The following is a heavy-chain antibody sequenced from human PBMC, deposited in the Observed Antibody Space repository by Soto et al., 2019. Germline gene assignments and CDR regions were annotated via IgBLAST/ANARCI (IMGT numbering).Heavy chain of an antibody. Sequence: GGSLRLSXAASGFTFSSYSMNWVRQAPGKGLEWVSSISSSSSYIYYADSVKGRFTISRDNAKNSLYLQMNSLRAEDTAVYYCARAGWGFGESYYYGMDVWGQGTTVTVSS. V-gene: IGHV3-21*01. J-gene: IGHJ6*02. D-gene: IGHD3-10*01. CDR1: GFTFSSYS. CDR2: ISSSSSYI. CDR3: ARAGWGFGESYYYGMDV.